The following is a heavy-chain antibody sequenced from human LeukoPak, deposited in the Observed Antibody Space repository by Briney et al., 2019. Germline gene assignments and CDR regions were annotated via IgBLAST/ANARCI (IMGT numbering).Heavy chain of an antibody. J-gene: IGHJ4*02. CDR1: AYTFVRFG. CDR3: ARDHMVRSLAGTLDY. CDR2: ISANNGNT. Sequence: APVKVSCKASAYTFVRFGISWVRQAPGQGLEWMGWISANNGNTNYAQKFQGRVTMTTDTSTSTAYMELRGLRSDDTAVYYCARDHMVRSLAGTLDYWGQGTLVTLSS. V-gene: IGHV1-18*01. D-gene: IGHD2-15*01.